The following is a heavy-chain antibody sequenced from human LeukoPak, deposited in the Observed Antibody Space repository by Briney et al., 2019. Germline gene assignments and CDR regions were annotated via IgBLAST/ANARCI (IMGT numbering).Heavy chain of an antibody. Sequence: PSETLSLTCAVYGGSFSGYYWSWIRQPPGKGLEWIGEINHSGSTNYNPSLKSRVTLSVDTSKNQFSLKLSSVTAADTAVYYCARDEAVAATFWFDPRGQGTLVTVSS. J-gene: IGHJ5*02. CDR2: INHSGST. CDR3: ARDEAVAATFWFDP. D-gene: IGHD2-15*01. V-gene: IGHV4-34*01. CDR1: GGSFSGYY.